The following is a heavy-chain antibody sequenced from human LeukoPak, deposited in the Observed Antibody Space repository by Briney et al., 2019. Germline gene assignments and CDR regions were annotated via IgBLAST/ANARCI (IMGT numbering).Heavy chain of an antibody. V-gene: IGHV3-23*01. CDR1: GFTFSSYA. D-gene: IGHD3-10*01. CDR2: IRSTSGTT. Sequence: GGSLRLSCAASGFTFSSYAMSWVRQAPGKGLEWVSIIRSTSGTTYYADSVKGRFTISRDNSKNTLYLQMNSLRAEDTAVYYCATLVRGVIGYFDYWGQGTLVTVSS. J-gene: IGHJ4*02. CDR3: ATLVRGVIGYFDY.